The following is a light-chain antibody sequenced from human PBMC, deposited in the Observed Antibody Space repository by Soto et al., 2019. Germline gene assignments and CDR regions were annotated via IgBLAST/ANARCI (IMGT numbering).Light chain of an antibody. CDR2: YAS. CDR3: QQHSSYSEA. Sequence: EKVMTQSPATLSVSPGERATLSCRASQSVRSNLAWYQQKPGQPPRLLIYYASTRAHRIPSRFSGSGSGTEFSLTTSSLQPDDFLTYYCQQHSSYSEAFGQGTKVDIK. V-gene: IGKV3-15*01. J-gene: IGKJ1*01. CDR1: QSVRSN.